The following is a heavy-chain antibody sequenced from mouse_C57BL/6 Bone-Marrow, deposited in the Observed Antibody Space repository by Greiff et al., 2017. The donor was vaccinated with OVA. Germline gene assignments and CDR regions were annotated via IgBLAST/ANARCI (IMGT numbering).Heavy chain of an antibody. CDR1: GFNLKDDY. D-gene: IGHD2-4*01. Sequence: EVQLQQSGAELVRPGASVKLSCTASGFNLKDDYMHWVKKRPEPGLEWIGWIDPENGDDEYASQFQGKATITADTSSNTAYLQLSSLTSEDTAVYYCTTRDDDGAWCAYWGQGTLVTVSA. J-gene: IGHJ3*01. V-gene: IGHV14-4*01. CDR3: TTRDDDGAWCAY. CDR2: IDPENGDD.